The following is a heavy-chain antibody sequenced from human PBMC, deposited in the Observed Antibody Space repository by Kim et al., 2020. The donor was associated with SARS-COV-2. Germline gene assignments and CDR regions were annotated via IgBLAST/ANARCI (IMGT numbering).Heavy chain of an antibody. CDR3: ARDLGGYDSPYYFDY. D-gene: IGHD5-12*01. Sequence: VAVKSRITTNTDTSKNQFYLQLSSVTPEDTAVYYCARDLGGYDSPYYFDYWGHGTLVTVSS. J-gene: IGHJ4*01. V-gene: IGHV6-1*01.